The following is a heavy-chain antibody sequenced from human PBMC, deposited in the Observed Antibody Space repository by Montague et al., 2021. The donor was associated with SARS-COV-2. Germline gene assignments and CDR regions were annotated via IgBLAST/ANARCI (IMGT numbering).Heavy chain of an antibody. CDR1: GDSITSNYW. CDR2: IYHTGST. D-gene: IGHD3-16*01. J-gene: IGHJ4*01. V-gene: IGHV4-4*02. CDR3: ARGGGQRFRAFES. Sequence: SETLSLTCTVSGDSITSNYWWSWLRQPPGKRLEWIGEIYHTGSTNFNPSLKRLGTMSVDTSKKFFSLSLRSVTAADTATYYCARGGGQRFRAFESWGQGTLVTISS.